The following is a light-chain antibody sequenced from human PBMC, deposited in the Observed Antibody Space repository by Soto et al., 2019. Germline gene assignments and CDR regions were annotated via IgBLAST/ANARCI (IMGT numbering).Light chain of an antibody. CDR1: QDITYY. J-gene: IGKJ5*01. CDR3: QQYDNLIT. V-gene: IGKV1-33*01. Sequence: DLQMTQSPSSLSASVGDRVTITCQASQDITYYLNWYQHKPGKAPKLLIYDASNLETGVPSRFRGSGSGTHFTFTISSLQPEDFATYYCQQYDNLITFGQGTRLEMK. CDR2: DAS.